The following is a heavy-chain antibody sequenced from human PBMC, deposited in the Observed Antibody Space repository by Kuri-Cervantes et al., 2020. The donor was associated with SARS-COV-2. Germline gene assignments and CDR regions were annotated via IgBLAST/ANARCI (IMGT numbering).Heavy chain of an antibody. V-gene: IGHV3-33*08. J-gene: IGHJ4*02. CDR1: GFTFSNYA. CDR3: ARDLGGYFDY. Sequence: GESLKISCAASGFTFSNYAIHLVRQAPGKGLEWVAVIWYDGSNKYYADSVKGRFTISRDNSKNTLYLQMNSLRAEDTAVYYCARDLGGYFDYWGQGTLVTVSS. D-gene: IGHD3-16*01. CDR2: IWYDGSNK.